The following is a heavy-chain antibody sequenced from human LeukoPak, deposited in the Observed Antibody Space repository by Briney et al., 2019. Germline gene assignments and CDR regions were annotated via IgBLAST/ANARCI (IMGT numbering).Heavy chain of an antibody. CDR3: ARSRLDAFDI. CDR2: IYRGGNT. CDR1: GFTVSSNY. D-gene: IGHD6-25*01. Sequence: GSLRLSCAASGFTVSSNYMSWVRQAPGKGLEWVSIIYRGGNTYYADSVKGRFTISRDNSKNMVFLQMNSLRVEDTAVFYCARSRLDAFDIWGQGTMVTVSS. J-gene: IGHJ3*02. V-gene: IGHV3-53*01.